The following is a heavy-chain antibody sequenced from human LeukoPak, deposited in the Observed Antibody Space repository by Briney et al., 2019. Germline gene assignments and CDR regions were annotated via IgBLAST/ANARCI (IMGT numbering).Heavy chain of an antibody. V-gene: IGHV4-39*01. J-gene: IGHJ4*02. Sequence: SETLSLTCTVSGGSIRSSYYYWGWIRQPPGKGLEWIGSIYDSGSTYYNPSLKSRVTISVDTSKNQFSLKLSSVTAADTAVYYCARHGGSGFWFWGQGTLVTVSS. D-gene: IGHD6-19*01. CDR3: ARHGGSGFWF. CDR2: IYDSGST. CDR1: GGSIRSSYYY.